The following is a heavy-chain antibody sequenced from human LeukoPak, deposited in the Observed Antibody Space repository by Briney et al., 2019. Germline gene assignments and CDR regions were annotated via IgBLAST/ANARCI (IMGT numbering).Heavy chain of an antibody. CDR1: GYTFTSYG. Sequence: ASVKVSCKASGYTFTSYGISWVQQAPGQGLEWMGWISAYNGNTNYAQKLQGRVTMTTDTSTSTAYMELRSLRSDDTAVYYCARDPPGPIIVVVPAAGLVHFDYWGQGTLVTVSS. CDR3: ARDPPGPIIVVVPAAGLVHFDY. D-gene: IGHD2-2*01. V-gene: IGHV1-18*01. J-gene: IGHJ4*02. CDR2: ISAYNGNT.